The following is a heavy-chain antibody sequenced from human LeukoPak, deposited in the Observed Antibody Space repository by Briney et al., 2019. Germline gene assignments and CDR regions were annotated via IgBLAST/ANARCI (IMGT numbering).Heavy chain of an antibody. J-gene: IGHJ4*02. D-gene: IGHD6-19*01. CDR2: IGTAGDT. V-gene: IGHV3-13*04. Sequence: GGSLRLSCAASGFTFSSYDMHWVRQATGKGLEWVSAIGTAGDTCYPGSVKGRFTISRENAKNSLYLQMNSLRAGDTAVYYCARGMNHRSYSSGWLLWGQGTLVTVSS. CDR1: GFTFSSYD. CDR3: ARGMNHRSYSSGWLL.